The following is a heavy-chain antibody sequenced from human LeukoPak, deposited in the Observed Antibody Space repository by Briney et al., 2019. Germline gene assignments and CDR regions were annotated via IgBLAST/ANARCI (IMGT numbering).Heavy chain of an antibody. CDR2: IRSKAYGGTT. V-gene: IGHV3-49*03. D-gene: IGHD6-13*01. Sequence: PGGSLRLSCTASGLTFGDYAMSWFRQAPGKGLEWVGFIRSKAYGGTTEYAASVKGRFTISRDDSKSIAYLQMNSLKTEDTAVYYCTRDQGEYSSSWYRYYFDYWGQGTLVTVSS. CDR3: TRDQGEYSSSWYRYYFDY. CDR1: GLTFGDYA. J-gene: IGHJ4*02.